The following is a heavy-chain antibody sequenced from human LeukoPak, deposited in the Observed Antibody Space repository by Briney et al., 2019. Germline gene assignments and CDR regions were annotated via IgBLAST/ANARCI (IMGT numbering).Heavy chain of an antibody. D-gene: IGHD1-1*01. CDR3: SRNDDPTFDL. J-gene: IGHJ4*02. V-gene: IGHV3-21*01. CDR1: GFTFSSYS. Sequence: GRSLRLSCAASGFTFSSYSMNWVRQAPGKGLEWVSSISSSSSYIYYADSVKGWFTISRDNAKNSLHLHMNSLRADDTAVYYCSRNDDPTFDLWGQGTLVAVSS. CDR2: ISSSSSYI.